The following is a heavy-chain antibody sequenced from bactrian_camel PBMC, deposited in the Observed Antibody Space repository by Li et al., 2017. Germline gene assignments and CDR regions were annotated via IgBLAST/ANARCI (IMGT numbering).Heavy chain of an antibody. V-gene: IGHV3S1*01. J-gene: IGHJ4*01. CDR3: AADFVSPSWCRIPIAKSELFNY. CDR1: HSVYSSYC. D-gene: IGHD2*01. Sequence: HVQLVESGGGSVQAGGSLRLSCAVSHSVYSSYCMCWFRQVEGKEREGVACIDTDLGTSYTNSVKGRSTISLDNARDNLYLQMNSLKPEDTAMYFCAADFVSPSWCRIPIAKSELFNYWGQGTQVTVS. CDR2: IDTDLGTS.